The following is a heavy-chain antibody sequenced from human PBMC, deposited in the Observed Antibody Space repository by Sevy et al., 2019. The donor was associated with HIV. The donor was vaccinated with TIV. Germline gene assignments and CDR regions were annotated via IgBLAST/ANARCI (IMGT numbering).Heavy chain of an antibody. D-gene: IGHD1-26*01. J-gene: IGHJ4*02. CDR2: IAYDGGNK. CDR3: AKIPAGGSYFSYFDS. V-gene: IGHV3-30*18. Sequence: GGSLRLSCAASGFSFNKYGMHWVRQAPGEGLEWVAVIAYDGGNKYYTDSVKGRFTIYRDNSKNTLDLQMNSLRSEDTAVYYCAKIPAGGSYFSYFDSWGQGTLVTVSS. CDR1: GFSFNKYG.